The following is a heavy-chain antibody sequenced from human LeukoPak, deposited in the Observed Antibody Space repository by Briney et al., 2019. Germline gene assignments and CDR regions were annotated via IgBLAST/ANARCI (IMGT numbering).Heavy chain of an antibody. V-gene: IGHV4-59*01. CDR3: ARIGGIQLWPAVDY. D-gene: IGHD5-18*01. Sequence: SETLSLTCTVSGGSISSYYWSWIRQPPGKGLEWIGYIYYSGGTNYNPSLKSRVTISVDTSKNQFSLKLSSVTAADTAVYYCARIGGIQLWPAVDYWGQGTLVTVSS. CDR1: GGSISSYY. CDR2: IYYSGGT. J-gene: IGHJ4*02.